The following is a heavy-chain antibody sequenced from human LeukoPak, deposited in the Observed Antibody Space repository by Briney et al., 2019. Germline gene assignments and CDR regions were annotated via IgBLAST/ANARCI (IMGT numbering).Heavy chain of an antibody. CDR1: GFTFSNYW. J-gene: IGHJ4*02. CDR2: IKQDGSDK. CDR3: ARGGVVGGWNFAY. Sequence: GGSLRLSCAASGFTFSNYWMSWVRQAPGKGLEWVADIKQDGSDKNYVDSVKGRFTISRDNAKNSLYLQMNSLRAEDTAVYYCARGGVVGGWNFAYWGQGTLVTVSS. D-gene: IGHD6-19*01. V-gene: IGHV3-7*01.